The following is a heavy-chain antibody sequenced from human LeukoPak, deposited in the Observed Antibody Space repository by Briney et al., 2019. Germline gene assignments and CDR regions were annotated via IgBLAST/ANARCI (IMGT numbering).Heavy chain of an antibody. J-gene: IGHJ3*02. CDR1: GFTFSYYA. Sequence: GGSLRLSCAASGFTFSYYAMSWVRQAPGKGLEWVGRIRRGANSYTTEYAASVKGRFTISRDDSKNSLYLHMNSLKTEDTAVYHCSRDGGEGGNSAFDIWGQGTMVTVSS. D-gene: IGHD3-16*01. CDR3: SRDGGEGGNSAFDI. CDR2: IRRGANSYTT. V-gene: IGHV3-72*01.